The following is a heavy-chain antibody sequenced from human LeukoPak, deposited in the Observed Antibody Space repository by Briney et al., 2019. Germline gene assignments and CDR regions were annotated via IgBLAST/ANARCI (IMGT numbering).Heavy chain of an antibody. CDR2: ISSSGSTI. Sequence: PGGSLRLSCAASGFTFSSYEMNWVRQAPGKGLEWVSYISSSGSTIYYADSVKGRFTISRDNAKNSLYLQMNSLRAEDTAVYYCARGSWRWFDPWGQGTLVTVSS. CDR3: ARGSWRWFDP. D-gene: IGHD6-13*01. CDR1: GFTFSSYE. J-gene: IGHJ5*02. V-gene: IGHV3-48*03.